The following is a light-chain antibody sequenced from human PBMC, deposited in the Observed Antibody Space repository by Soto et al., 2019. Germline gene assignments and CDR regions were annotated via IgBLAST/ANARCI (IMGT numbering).Light chain of an antibody. V-gene: IGKV3-20*01. Sequence: DILMTQSPGTLSFSAGDRATLSCRASQSVSSRLAWYQQKPGQAPRLLISGASSRATGIPDRFSGSGSGTDFTPTISRLQPEDFALYYCQHYVERSPITFGQGTKLEIK. CDR3: QHYVERSPIT. CDR2: GAS. CDR1: QSVSSR. J-gene: IGKJ5*01.